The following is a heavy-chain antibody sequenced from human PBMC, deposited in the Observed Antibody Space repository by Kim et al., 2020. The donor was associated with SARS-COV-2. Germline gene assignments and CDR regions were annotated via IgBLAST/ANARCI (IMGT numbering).Heavy chain of an antibody. CDR3: VKARSGSYYDYFDF. Sequence: DSVKGRFAISRDNTNNTLYLQMNSLRAEDTAVYYCVKARSGSYYDYFDFWGQGTLVTVSS. V-gene: IGHV3-23*01. D-gene: IGHD1-26*01. J-gene: IGHJ4*02.